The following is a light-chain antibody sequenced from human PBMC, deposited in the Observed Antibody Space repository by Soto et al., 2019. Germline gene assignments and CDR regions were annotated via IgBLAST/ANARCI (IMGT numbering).Light chain of an antibody. Sequence: DIQMTQSPSSLSASVGDRVTITCRASQGIRDALGWYQQKPGKAPKRLIYAASSLQSGVPSRFSGSGSVTEFTLTISSLQPEDFATYSCLQHNSYPQTFGQGTKVEIK. J-gene: IGKJ1*01. CDR2: AAS. V-gene: IGKV1-17*01. CDR3: LQHNSYPQT. CDR1: QGIRDA.